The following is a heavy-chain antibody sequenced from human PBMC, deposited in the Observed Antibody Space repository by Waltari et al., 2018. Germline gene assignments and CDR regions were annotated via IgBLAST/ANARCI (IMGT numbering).Heavy chain of an antibody. J-gene: IGHJ4*01. CDR3: TTLDAPWGG. V-gene: IGHV3-15*01. CDR1: GFRFTPAW. CDR2: ITSQNDGATT. D-gene: IGHD7-27*01. Sequence: EVQMVESGGGSRKPGDSRRLSCVASGFRFTPAWLAWVRQAPGKGLEWVGRITSQNDGATTDFAASLRGRFSISRDDSQNMVFLQMSSLRIEDTAVYYCTTLDAPWGGWGHGTLVTVSS.